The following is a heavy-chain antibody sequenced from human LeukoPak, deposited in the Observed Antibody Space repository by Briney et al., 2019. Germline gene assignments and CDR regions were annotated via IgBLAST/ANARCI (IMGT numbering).Heavy chain of an antibody. Sequence: PSETLSLTCTVSGGSISSCYWSWIRQPPGKGLEWIGYIYYSGSTNYNPSLKSRVTISVDTSKNQFSLKLSSATAADTAVYYCARGGSTGTNLNWVDPWGQGTLVTVSS. CDR2: IYYSGST. CDR3: ARGGSTGTNLNWVDP. CDR1: GGSISSCY. V-gene: IGHV4-59*01. J-gene: IGHJ5*02. D-gene: IGHD1-1*01.